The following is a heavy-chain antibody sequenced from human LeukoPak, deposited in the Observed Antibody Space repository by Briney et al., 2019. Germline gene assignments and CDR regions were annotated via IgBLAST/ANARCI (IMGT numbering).Heavy chain of an antibody. CDR3: AKGPHYGSEFDY. Sequence: GGSLRLSCAASGFTFSSYGMHWVRQAPGKGLEGVAVIWYDGSNKYYADSVKGRFTISRDNSKNTLYLQMNSLRAEDTAVYYCAKGPHYGSEFDYWGQGTLVTVS. CDR1: GFTFSSYG. D-gene: IGHD3-10*01. V-gene: IGHV3-33*06. J-gene: IGHJ4*02. CDR2: IWYDGSNK.